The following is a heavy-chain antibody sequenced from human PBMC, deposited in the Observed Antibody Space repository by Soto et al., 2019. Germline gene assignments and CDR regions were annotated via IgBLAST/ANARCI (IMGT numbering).Heavy chain of an antibody. CDR1: GFTFSSYG. CDR3: AKELWSGYYSNYFDY. D-gene: IGHD3-3*01. Sequence: QVQLVESGGGVVQPGRSLRLSCAASGFTFSSYGMHWVRQAPGKGLEWVAVISYDGSNKYYADSVKGRFTISRDNSKNTLYLQMNSLRAEDTAVYYCAKELWSGYYSNYFDYWGQGTLVTVSS. V-gene: IGHV3-30*18. CDR2: ISYDGSNK. J-gene: IGHJ4*02.